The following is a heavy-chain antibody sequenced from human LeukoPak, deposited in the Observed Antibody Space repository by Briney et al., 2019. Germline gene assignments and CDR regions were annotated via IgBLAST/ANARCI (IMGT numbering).Heavy chain of an antibody. CDR2: INPNSGGT. CDR3: ARAYDFWSGYWNYFDY. J-gene: IGHJ4*02. CDR1: GYTFTGYY. V-gene: IGHV1-2*02. Sequence: GASVKVSCKASGYTFTGYYMHWVRQAPGQGLEWMGWINPNSGGTNYAQKFQGRVTMTRDTSISTACMELSRLRSDDTAVYYCARAYDFWSGYWNYFDYWGQGTLVTVSS. D-gene: IGHD3-3*01.